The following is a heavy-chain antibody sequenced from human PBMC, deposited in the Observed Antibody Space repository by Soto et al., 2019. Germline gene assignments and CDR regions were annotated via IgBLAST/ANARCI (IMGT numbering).Heavy chain of an antibody. CDR3: ATPSSVMTASGIVY. Sequence: QLHLQESGPGLVKPSETLSLTCTVSGASISSSDYSWGWVRQSPGKGLEWIGNISYSGSTYYNPSLKSLVSLSVDTSKSQFSLTLNFVTAADTAVYYCATPSSVMTASGIVYWGQGTLVTVSS. V-gene: IGHV4-39*01. CDR2: ISYSGST. D-gene: IGHD6-13*01. CDR1: GASISSSDYS. J-gene: IGHJ4*02.